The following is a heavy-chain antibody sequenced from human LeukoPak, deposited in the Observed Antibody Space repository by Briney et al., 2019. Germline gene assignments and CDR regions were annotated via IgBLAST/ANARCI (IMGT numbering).Heavy chain of an antibody. V-gene: IGHV4-61*02. CDR3: ATHPSGIARYMDV. Sequence: SETLSLTCTVSGGSISSSSYYWSWIRQPAGKGLEWIGRIYTSGSTNYNPSLKSRVTISVDTSKNQFSLKLSSVTAADTAVYYCATHPSGIARYMDVWGKGTTVTISS. D-gene: IGHD2-21*01. J-gene: IGHJ6*03. CDR2: IYTSGST. CDR1: GGSISSSSYY.